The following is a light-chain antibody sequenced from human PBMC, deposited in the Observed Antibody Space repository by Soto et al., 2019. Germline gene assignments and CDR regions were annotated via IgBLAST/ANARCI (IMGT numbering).Light chain of an antibody. J-gene: IGLJ2*01. CDR2: EDN. CDR1: SGSIASNY. CDR3: QSHDSSTNVV. V-gene: IGLV6-57*02. Sequence: NFMLTQPHSVSESPGKTVTISCTGSSGSIASNYVQWYQQRPGSAPTTVIYEDNQRPSGVPDRFSGSIDSSSNSASLTISGLKTEDEADYYCQSHDSSTNVVFGGGTKLTVL.